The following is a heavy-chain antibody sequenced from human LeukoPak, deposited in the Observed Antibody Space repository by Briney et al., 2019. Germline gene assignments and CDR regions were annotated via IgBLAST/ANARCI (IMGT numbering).Heavy chain of an antibody. J-gene: IGHJ4*02. CDR1: GYTFTSYD. Sequence: GASVKVSCKASGYTFTSYDINWVRQAPGQGLEWMGYMNPNSGDTTYEQKFQDRVTMTRNTSISTAYMELSSLRSEDTAVYYCARGSSGWYFSEYWGQGSLVTVSS. D-gene: IGHD6-19*01. CDR3: ARGSSGWYFSEY. CDR2: MNPNSGDT. V-gene: IGHV1-8*01.